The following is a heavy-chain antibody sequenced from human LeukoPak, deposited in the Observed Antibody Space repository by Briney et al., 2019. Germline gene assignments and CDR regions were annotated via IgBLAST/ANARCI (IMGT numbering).Heavy chain of an antibody. CDR2: ISSSGSTI. J-gene: IGHJ6*02. CDR3: AREPGYCSSTSCPYYYYGMDV. D-gene: IGHD2-2*01. CDR1: GFTFSSYS. V-gene: IGHV3-48*04. Sequence: GGSLRLSCAASGFTFSSYSMNWVRQAPGKGLEWVSYISSSGSTIYYADSVKGRFTISRDNAKNSLYLQMNSLRAEDTAVYYCAREPGYCSSTSCPYYYYGMDVWGQGTTVTVSS.